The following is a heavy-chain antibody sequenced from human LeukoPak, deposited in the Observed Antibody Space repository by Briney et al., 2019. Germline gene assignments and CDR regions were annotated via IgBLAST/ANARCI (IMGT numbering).Heavy chain of an antibody. CDR3: AKHRENYADSCLGDY. D-gene: IGHD4-17*01. J-gene: IGHJ4*02. CDR2: IYHTGST. V-gene: IGHV4-4*02. CDR1: GGSISTNNW. Sequence: PSETLSLTCAVSGGSISTNNWWSWVRQPPGKGLEWIGEIYHTGSTNYSPSLRSRVTMSIDKSNNQFSLNLNSVTAADTAVYYCAKHRENYADSCLGDYWGQGTLVTVSS.